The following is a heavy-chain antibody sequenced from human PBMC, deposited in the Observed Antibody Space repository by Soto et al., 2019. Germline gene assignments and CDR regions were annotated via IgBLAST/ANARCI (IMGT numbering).Heavy chain of an antibody. CDR2: ISYDGSNK. V-gene: IGHV3-30*18. CDR3: AKVFDGDNYYYYGMDV. CDR1: GFTFSSYG. Sequence: QVQLVESGGGVVQPGRSLRLSCAASGFTFSSYGMHWVRQAPGKGLERVAFISYDGSNKYYGDSVKGRFTISRDNSTNTLYLQMNSLRAEDTAVYYCAKVFDGDNYYYYGMDVWGQGTTVTVSS. J-gene: IGHJ6*02. D-gene: IGHD4-17*01.